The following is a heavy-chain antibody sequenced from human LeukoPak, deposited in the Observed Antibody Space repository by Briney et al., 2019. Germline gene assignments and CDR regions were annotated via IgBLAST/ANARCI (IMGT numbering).Heavy chain of an antibody. CDR2: INDNGAGT. CDR1: GFTFSSYA. Sequence: PGGSLRLSCAASGFTFSSYAMSWVRQAPGKGLKWVSTINDNGAGTYYADSVKGRFTISRDNSYNTVSLQMNSLRAEDTAVYYCAREVIRGYFDYWGQGTLVTVSS. D-gene: IGHD2-21*01. J-gene: IGHJ4*02. V-gene: IGHV3-23*01. CDR3: AREVIRGYFDY.